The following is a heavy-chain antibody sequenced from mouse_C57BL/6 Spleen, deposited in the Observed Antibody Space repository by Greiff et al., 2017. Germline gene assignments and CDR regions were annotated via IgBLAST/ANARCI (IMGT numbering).Heavy chain of an antibody. CDR3: ARGGLLQGFAY. D-gene: IGHD2-3*01. CDR2: LYPRDGST. Sequence: QVHVKQSGPELVKPGASVKLSCKASGYTFTSYDINWVKQRPGQGLEWIGWLYPRDGSTKYNEKFKGKATLTVDTSSSKAYMELHSLTSEDSAVYFCARGGLLQGFAYWGQGTLVTVAA. J-gene: IGHJ3*01. CDR1: GYTFTSYD. V-gene: IGHV1-85*01.